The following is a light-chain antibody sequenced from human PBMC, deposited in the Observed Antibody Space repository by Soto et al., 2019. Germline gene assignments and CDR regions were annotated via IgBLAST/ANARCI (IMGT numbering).Light chain of an antibody. Sequence: DIQMTQSPYSLSASVGDRVTITCRASQSISNYLNWYQQKPGKAPRLLIHAASSLQSGVPSRFSGSGSGTEFTLTISSLQPDDFATYYCQQYNSYSVTFGQGTKVEIK. CDR3: QQYNSYSVT. CDR2: AAS. V-gene: IGKV1-5*01. J-gene: IGKJ1*01. CDR1: QSISNY.